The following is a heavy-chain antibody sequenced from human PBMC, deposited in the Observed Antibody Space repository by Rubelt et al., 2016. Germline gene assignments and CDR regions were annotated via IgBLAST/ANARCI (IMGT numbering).Heavy chain of an antibody. Sequence: QVQLVESGGGVVQPGRSLRLSCAASGFTFSSYAMHRVRQAPGKGLEWVAVISYDGSNKYYADSGKGRFTISRDNSKNTLYLQMNSLRAEDTAVYYCALYSSGPIMDVWGQGTTVTVSS. CDR1: GFTFSSYA. D-gene: IGHD6-19*01. CDR3: ALYSSGPIMDV. V-gene: IGHV3-30*04. CDR2: ISYDGSNK. J-gene: IGHJ6*02.